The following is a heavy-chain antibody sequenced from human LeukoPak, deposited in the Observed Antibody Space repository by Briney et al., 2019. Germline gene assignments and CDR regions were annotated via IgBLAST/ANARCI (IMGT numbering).Heavy chain of an antibody. D-gene: IGHD3-3*01. V-gene: IGHV4-59*01. Sequence: PSETLSLTCTVSGGSISSYYWSWIRQPPGKGLEWIGYIYYSGSTNYNPSLKSRVTTSVDTSKNQFSLKLSSVTAADTAVYYCARVSRSWSGYYPYYFDYWGQGTLVTVSS. J-gene: IGHJ4*02. CDR2: IYYSGST. CDR1: GGSISSYY. CDR3: ARVSRSWSGYYPYYFDY.